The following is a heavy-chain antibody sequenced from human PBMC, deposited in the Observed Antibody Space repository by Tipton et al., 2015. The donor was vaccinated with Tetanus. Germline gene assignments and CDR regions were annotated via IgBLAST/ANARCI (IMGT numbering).Heavy chain of an antibody. CDR2: VYHSGST. CDR1: GGSITSSNW. V-gene: IGHV4-4*02. Sequence: TLSLTCAVSGGSITSSNWWGWLRQPPGKGLEWIGEVYHSGSTNYNPSLKSRSIVSIDKSRNQFSLSLRSATAADTAIYYCAKLIYGLTAFDIWGQGTMVTVSS. J-gene: IGHJ3*02. CDR3: AKLIYGLTAFDI. D-gene: IGHD3-3*01.